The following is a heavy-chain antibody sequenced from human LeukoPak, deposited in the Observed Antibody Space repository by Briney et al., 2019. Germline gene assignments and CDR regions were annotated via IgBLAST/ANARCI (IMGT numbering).Heavy chain of an antibody. D-gene: IGHD5-24*01. CDR2: MNPNSGNT. CDR3: ARGDGYKGAGDY. CDR1: GYTFTGYY. V-gene: IGHV1-8*02. J-gene: IGHJ4*02. Sequence: GASVKVSCKASGYTFTGYYMHWVRQAPGQGLEWMGWMNPNSGNTAYARKFQGRVTMTRDMSTSTVYMELSSLRSEDTAVYYCARGDGYKGAGDYWGQGTLVTVSS.